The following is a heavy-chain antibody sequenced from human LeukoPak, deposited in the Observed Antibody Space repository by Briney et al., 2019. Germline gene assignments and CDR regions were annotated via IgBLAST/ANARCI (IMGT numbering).Heavy chain of an antibody. Sequence: PAGSLSLSCAASAFSFSTYWMSWVSQPPGKGLEWVAHIKEDGRTINYLDAVKGRLTMSRANDKNSLYLHMNSLRVDDTAVYYCARDRGYSTFDYWGQGTLVTVSS. V-gene: IGHV3-7*01. CDR1: AFSFSTYW. CDR2: IKEDGRTI. CDR3: ARDRGYSTFDY. D-gene: IGHD4-23*01. J-gene: IGHJ4*02.